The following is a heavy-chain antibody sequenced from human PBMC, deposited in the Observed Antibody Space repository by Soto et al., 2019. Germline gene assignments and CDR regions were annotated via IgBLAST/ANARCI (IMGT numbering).Heavy chain of an antibody. V-gene: IGHV4-31*03. CDR3: ARGSIKGYYSDY. Sequence: QVQLQESGPGLVKPSQTLSLTCTVSGGSISSGGYYWSWIRQHPGKGLEWIGYIYYSGSTYYNPSLKRRVTISVDTSKNRFSVKLSSVTAADTAVYYCARGSIKGYYSDYWGQGTLVTVSS. J-gene: IGHJ4*02. CDR1: GGSISSGGYY. D-gene: IGHD3-22*01. CDR2: IYYSGST.